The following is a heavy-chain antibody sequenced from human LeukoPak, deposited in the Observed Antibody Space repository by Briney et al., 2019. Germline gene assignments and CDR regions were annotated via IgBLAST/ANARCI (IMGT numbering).Heavy chain of an antibody. Sequence: ASVKVSCKASVYTFTGYYMHWVRQAPGQGLEWMGWINPNSGGTNYAQKFQGRVTMTRDTSISTAYMELSRLGSDDTAVYYCASSTYYGGILDYWGEGTLVTVSS. CDR1: VYTFTGYY. J-gene: IGHJ4*02. D-gene: IGHD4-23*01. V-gene: IGHV1-2*02. CDR3: ASSTYYGGILDY. CDR2: INPNSGGT.